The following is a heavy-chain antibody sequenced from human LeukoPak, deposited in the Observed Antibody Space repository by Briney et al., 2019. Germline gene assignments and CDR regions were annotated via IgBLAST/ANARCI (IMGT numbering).Heavy chain of an antibody. J-gene: IGHJ6*03. V-gene: IGHV3-30*18. CDR1: GFTFSNYW. CDR2: ISYDGSNK. CDR3: AKGPGSSGWYSDYYYYYMDV. D-gene: IGHD6-19*01. Sequence: GGSLRLSCATSGFTFSNYWMHWVRQAPGKGLEWVAVISYDGSNKYYADSVKGRFTISRDNSKNTLYLQMNSLRAEDTAVYYCAKGPGSSGWYSDYYYYYMDVWGKGTTVTVSS.